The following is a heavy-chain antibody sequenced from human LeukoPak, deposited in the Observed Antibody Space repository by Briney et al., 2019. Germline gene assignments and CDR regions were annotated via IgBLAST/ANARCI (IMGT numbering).Heavy chain of an antibody. CDR1: SYSISRGYY. D-gene: IGHD6-13*01. V-gene: IGHV4-38-2*01. CDR3: ARAAGAAVRGYYYYYMDV. CDR2: IYHSGST. Sequence: SETLPLTCAVSSYSISRGYYWGWIRQPPGKGLEWIGNIYHSGSTYYNPSLKSRVTISVDTSKNQFSLRLSSVTAADTAVYYCARAAGAAVRGYYYYYMDVWGKGTTVTVSS. J-gene: IGHJ6*03.